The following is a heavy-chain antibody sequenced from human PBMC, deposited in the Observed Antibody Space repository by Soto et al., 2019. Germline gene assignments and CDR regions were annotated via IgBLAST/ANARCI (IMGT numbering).Heavy chain of an antibody. CDR3: AKDSIGVYYDFWSGLYYFEY. D-gene: IGHD3-3*01. CDR2: ISGSGGST. V-gene: IGHV3-23*01. CDR1: GFTFSSYA. J-gene: IGHJ4*02. Sequence: GGSLRLSCAASGFTFSSYAMSWVRHAPGKGLEWVSAISGSGGSTYYADSVKGRFTISRDNSKNTLYLQMNSLRAEDTAVYYCAKDSIGVYYDFWSGLYYFEYWGQGTLVTVSS.